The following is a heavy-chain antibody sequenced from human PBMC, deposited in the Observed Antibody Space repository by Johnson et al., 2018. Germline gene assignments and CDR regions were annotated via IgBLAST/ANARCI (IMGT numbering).Heavy chain of an antibody. V-gene: IGHV3-30*18. CDR1: GFTFSSYD. Sequence: QVQLVQSGGGVVQPGRSLRLSCAASGFTFSSYDMHWVRQAPGKGLEWVAVISYDGSNKYSADSVKGGFTISRDNSKTTLYLQMNSLRDEDTAVYYCAKDSIAVDGTDRYYYMDVWGKGTTVTVS. CDR3: AKDSIAVDGTDRYYYMDV. CDR2: ISYDGSNK. D-gene: IGHD6-19*01. J-gene: IGHJ6*03.